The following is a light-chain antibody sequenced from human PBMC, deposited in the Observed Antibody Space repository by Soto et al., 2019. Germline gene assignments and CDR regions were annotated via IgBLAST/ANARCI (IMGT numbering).Light chain of an antibody. V-gene: IGLV2-14*01. J-gene: IGLJ1*01. CDR2: DVS. CDR3: SSYTTSSTYV. Sequence: QSVLTQPASVSGSPGQSITISCTGTSSDVGGYNYVSWYQQHPGKAPKLMISDVSNWPSGVSNRFSGSKSGNTASLTISGLQTEDEADYYCSSYTTSSTYVFGTGTKLTVL. CDR1: SSDVGGYNY.